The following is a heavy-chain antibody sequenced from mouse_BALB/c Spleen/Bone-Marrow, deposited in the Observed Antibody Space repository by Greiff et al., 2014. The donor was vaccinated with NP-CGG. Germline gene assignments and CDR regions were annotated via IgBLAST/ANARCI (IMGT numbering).Heavy chain of an antibody. CDR2: INPSNGRT. V-gene: IGHV1S81*02. J-gene: IGHJ1*01. CDR1: GYTLTSYW. D-gene: IGHD2-4*01. Sequence: VKLMESGAELVKPGASVKLSCKASGYTLTSYWMHWVKQRPGQGLEWIGEINPSNGRTNYNEKFKSKATLTVDKSSSTAYMQLSSLTSEDSAVYYCARDYDYRYFDVWGAGTTVTVSS. CDR3: ARDYDYRYFDV.